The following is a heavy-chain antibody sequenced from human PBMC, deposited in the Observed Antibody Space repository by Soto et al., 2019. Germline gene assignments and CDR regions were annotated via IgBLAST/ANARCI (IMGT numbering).Heavy chain of an antibody. CDR3: AKDRPSGRRPSYSGRDV. V-gene: IGHV3-30*18. J-gene: IGHJ6*02. CDR1: GFTFSSYG. Sequence: QVQLVESGGGVVQPGRSLRLSCAASGFTFSSYGMHWVRQAPGKGLEWVAVISYDGSNKYYADSVKGRFTISRDNSKNTLYLKMNGRRAEDTVVYYCAKDRPSGRRPSYSGRDVGGQGPTVTVSS. D-gene: IGHD1-26*01. CDR2: ISYDGSNK.